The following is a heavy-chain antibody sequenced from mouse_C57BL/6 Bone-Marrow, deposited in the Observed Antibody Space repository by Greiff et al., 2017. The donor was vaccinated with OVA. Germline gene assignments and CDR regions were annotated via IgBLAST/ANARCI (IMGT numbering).Heavy chain of an antibody. V-gene: IGHV7-1*01. CDR3: ARDAGDYAWFAY. CDR2: SRNKANDYTT. D-gene: IGHD2-4*01. CDR1: GFTFSDFY. J-gene: IGHJ3*01. Sequence: EVQVVESGGGLVQSGRSLRLSCATSGFTFSDFYMEWVRQAPGKGLEWIAASRNKANDYTTEYSASVKGRFIVSRDTSQSILYLQMNALRAEDTANYYCARDAGDYAWFAYWGQGTLVTVSA.